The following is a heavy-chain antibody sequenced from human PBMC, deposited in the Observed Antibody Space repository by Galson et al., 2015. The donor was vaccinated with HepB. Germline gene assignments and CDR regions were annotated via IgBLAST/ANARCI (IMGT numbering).Heavy chain of an antibody. J-gene: IGHJ5*02. Sequence: SVKVSCKASGGTFSSYGFSWVRQAPGQGPEWMGGIIPIFGTVNSAQKFQDRVTITADESTSIASMELNSLRSEDTAVYYCARSARQLKRYCSSTSCPLGADWFDPWGQGTLVTVSS. CDR2: IIPIFGTV. CDR1: GGTFSSYG. D-gene: IGHD2-2*01. CDR3: ARSARQLKRYCSSTSCPLGADWFDP. V-gene: IGHV1-69*13.